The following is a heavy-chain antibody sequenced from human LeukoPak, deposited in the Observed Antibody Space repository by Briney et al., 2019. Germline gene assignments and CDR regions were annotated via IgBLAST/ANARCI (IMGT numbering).Heavy chain of an antibody. CDR2: IKQDGSEK. V-gene: IGHV3-7*01. CDR3: ARGRLVVVPAAIAFDP. Sequence: GGSLRLSCAASGFTFSSYWMSWVRQAPGKGLEWVANIKQDGSEKYYVDSVKGRFTISRDNAKNSLYLQMNSLRAEDTAVYYCARGRLVVVPAAIAFDPWGQGTLVTVS. D-gene: IGHD2-2*01. CDR1: GFTFSSYW. J-gene: IGHJ5*02.